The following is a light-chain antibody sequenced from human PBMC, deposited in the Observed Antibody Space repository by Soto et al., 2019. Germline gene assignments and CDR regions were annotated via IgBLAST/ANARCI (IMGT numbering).Light chain of an antibody. CDR2: GAS. V-gene: IGKV3-15*01. Sequence: EIVMTQSPATRSVSPGGRAPLSCRARQSVSSNLAWYQQKPGQAPRLLIYGASTRATGIPARFSGSGSGTEFTLTISSLQSEDFAVYYCQQYNNWPPWTFGQGPKVDIK. J-gene: IGKJ1*01. CDR1: QSVSSN. CDR3: QQYNNWPPWT.